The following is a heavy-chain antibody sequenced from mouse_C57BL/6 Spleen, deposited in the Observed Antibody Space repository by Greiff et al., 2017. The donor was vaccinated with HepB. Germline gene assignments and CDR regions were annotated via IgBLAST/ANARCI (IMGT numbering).Heavy chain of an antibody. D-gene: IGHD3-2*02. V-gene: IGHV1-39*01. Sequence: VQLQQSGPELVKPGASVKISCKASGYSFTDYNMNWVKQSNGKRLEWIGVINPNYGTTSYNQKFKGKATLTVDQSSSTAYLQLNSLTSEDSAVYYGARDKEMTAQATAWFAYWGQGTLVTVSA. CDR2: INPNYGTT. CDR1: GYSFTDYN. J-gene: IGHJ3*01. CDR3: ARDKEMTAQATAWFAY.